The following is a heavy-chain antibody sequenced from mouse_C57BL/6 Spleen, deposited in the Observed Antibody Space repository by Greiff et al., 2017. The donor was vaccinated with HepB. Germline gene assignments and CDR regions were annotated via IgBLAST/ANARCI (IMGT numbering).Heavy chain of an antibody. CDR2: IHPNSGST. V-gene: IGHV1-64*01. CDR3: ARFGTTVVAPFYAMDY. D-gene: IGHD1-1*01. CDR1: GYTFTSYW. J-gene: IGHJ4*01. Sequence: VQLQQPGAELVKPGASVKLSCKASGYTFTSYWMHWVKQRPGQGLEWIGMIHPNSGSTNYNEKFKSKATLTVDKSSSTAYMQLSSQTSEDSAVYYCARFGTTVVAPFYAMDYWGKGTSVTVSS.